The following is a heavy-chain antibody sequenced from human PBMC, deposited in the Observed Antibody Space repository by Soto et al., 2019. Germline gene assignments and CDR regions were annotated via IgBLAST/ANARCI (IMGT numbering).Heavy chain of an antibody. V-gene: IGHV4-39*01. D-gene: IGHD4-17*01. Sequence: QLQESGPGLVTPSETLSLTCTVSGGSISSRSYYWGCIRQHPGKGLEWIGSMYYSGSTYYNPSLKSRVTISVDTSKNQFSLKLNSVTAADTAVYYCAADTVTLYYYYYGMDVWGQGTTVTVSS. CDR3: AADTVTLYYYYYGMDV. J-gene: IGHJ6*02. CDR2: MYYSGST. CDR1: GGSISSRSYY.